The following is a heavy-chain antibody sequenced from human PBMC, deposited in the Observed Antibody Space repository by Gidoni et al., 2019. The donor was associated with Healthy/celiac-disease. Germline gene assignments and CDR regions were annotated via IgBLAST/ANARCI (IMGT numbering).Heavy chain of an antibody. CDR3: ARGRRSWLPKAATFDY. J-gene: IGHJ4*02. D-gene: IGHD5-12*01. V-gene: IGHV4-34*01. CDR1: GGSFSGYY. CDR2: INHSGST. Sequence: QVQLQQWGAGLLKPSETLSLTCAVYGGSFSGYYWSWIRQPPGQGLEWIGEINHSGSTNYNPSLKSRVTISVDTSKNQFSLKLSSVTAADTAVYYCARGRRSWLPKAATFDYWGQGTLVTVSS.